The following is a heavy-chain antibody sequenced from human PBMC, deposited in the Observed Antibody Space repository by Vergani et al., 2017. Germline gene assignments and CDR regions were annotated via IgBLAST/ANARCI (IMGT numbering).Heavy chain of an antibody. CDR1: GGSISSYY. CDR3: SRAPSIAVPGYFDY. V-gene: IGHV4-59*01. D-gene: IGHD6-19*01. Sequence: QVQLQESGPGLVKPSETLSLTCTVSGGSISSYYWSWIRQPPGQGLEWIVYIYYSGSTNYNPSLKSRVNISVDTSKNQFSLKLSSVTAAATAVYYCSRAPSIAVPGYFDYWGQGTLVTVSS. J-gene: IGHJ4*02. CDR2: IYYSGST.